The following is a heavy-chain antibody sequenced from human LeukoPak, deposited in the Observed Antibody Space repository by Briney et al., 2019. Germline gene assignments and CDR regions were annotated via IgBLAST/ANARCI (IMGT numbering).Heavy chain of an antibody. J-gene: IGHJ2*01. CDR1: GGSITSYY. D-gene: IGHD6-19*01. Sequence: SETLSLTCTVSGGSITSYYWSWIRQPPGKGLEWIGYIYYSGSTNYNPSLKSRVTISVDTSKDQFSLKLSSVTAADTAVYYCARRAVAEWYFDLWGRGTLVTVSS. CDR2: IYYSGST. V-gene: IGHV4-59*01. CDR3: ARRAVAEWYFDL.